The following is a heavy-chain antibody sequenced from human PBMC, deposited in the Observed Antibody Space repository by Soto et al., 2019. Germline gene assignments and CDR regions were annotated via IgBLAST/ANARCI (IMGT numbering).Heavy chain of an antibody. D-gene: IGHD7-27*01. CDR1: GFTFSSYD. V-gene: IGHV3-13*05. J-gene: IGHJ3*02. CDR3: ARGGGDRFWGSRGDAFDI. CDR2: IGTAGDP. Sequence: GGSLRLSCAASGFTFSSYDMHWVRQATGKGLEWVSAIGTAGDPYYPGSVKGRFTISRENAKNSLYLQMNSLRAGDTAVYYCARGGGDRFWGSRGDAFDIWGQGTMVTVSS.